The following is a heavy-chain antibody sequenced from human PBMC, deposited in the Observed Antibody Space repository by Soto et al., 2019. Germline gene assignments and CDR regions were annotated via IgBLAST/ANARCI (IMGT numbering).Heavy chain of an antibody. D-gene: IGHD6-13*01. CDR1: GGTFSSYA. V-gene: IGHV1-69*01. CDR2: IIPIFGTA. J-gene: IGHJ5*02. CDR3: ASNRAEYSSSWYDWFDP. Sequence: QVQLVQSGAEVKKPGSSVKVSCKASGGTFSSYAISWVRQAPGQGLEWMGGIIPIFGTANYAQKFQGRVTITADESTSTAYMDLSSLRSEDTAVYYCASNRAEYSSSWYDWFDPWGQGTLVTVSS.